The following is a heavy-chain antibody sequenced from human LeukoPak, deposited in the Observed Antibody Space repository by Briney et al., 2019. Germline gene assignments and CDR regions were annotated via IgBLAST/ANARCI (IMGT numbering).Heavy chain of an antibody. V-gene: IGHV1-18*01. CDR1: GYTFSNYG. J-gene: IGHJ5*02. D-gene: IGHD4-11*01. Sequence: ASVKVSCKASGYTFSNYGLSWVRQTPGQRLEWIGCITAYNGDTTFAQNLQDRLTLTTNPSTTTAYMELRLLRFDDPPIYFCPRVHQRGDYTDLDPWAREPWSPSPQ. CDR3: PRVHQRGDYTDLDP. CDR2: ITAYNGDT.